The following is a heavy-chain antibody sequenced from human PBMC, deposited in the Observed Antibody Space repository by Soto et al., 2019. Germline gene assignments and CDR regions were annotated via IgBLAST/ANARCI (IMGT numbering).Heavy chain of an antibody. D-gene: IGHD1-26*01. J-gene: IGHJ4*02. CDR2: IGSDGTHT. CDR3: ARDSRVGTTDYFDK. V-gene: IGHV3-30*01. CDR1: GFTFSSYA. Sequence: PGGSLRLSCAASGFTFSSYAMHWVRQAPGKGLEWVAVIGSDGTHTYYGDSVRGRFTISRDTSQNMVFLQMDGLTADDTALYYCARDSRVGTTDYFDKWGQGKLVTVDS.